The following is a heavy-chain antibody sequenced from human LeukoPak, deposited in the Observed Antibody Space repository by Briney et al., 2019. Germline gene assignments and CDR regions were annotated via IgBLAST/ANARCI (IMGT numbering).Heavy chain of an antibody. CDR3: ARDAAAGTSYYYGMGV. J-gene: IGHJ6*02. CDR2: IWYDGSNK. Sequence: GGSLRLSCAASGFTFSSYGMHWVRQAPGKGLEWVAVIWYDGSNKYYADSVKGRFTISRDNSKNTLYLQMNSLRAEDTAVYYCARDAAAGTSYYYGMGVWGQGTTVTVSS. CDR1: GFTFSSYG. V-gene: IGHV3-33*01. D-gene: IGHD6-13*01.